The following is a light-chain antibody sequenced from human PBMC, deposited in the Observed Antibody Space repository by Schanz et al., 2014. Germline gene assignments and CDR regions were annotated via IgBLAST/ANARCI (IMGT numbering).Light chain of an antibody. CDR3: HSYDSSLSEWV. V-gene: IGLV2-8*01. CDR1: SSDVGGYNY. J-gene: IGLJ3*02. Sequence: QSALTQPPSASGSPGQSVTISCTGTSSDVGGYNYVSWYQQHPGKAPKLMIFDVNQRPSGVPDRFSGSKSGNTASLTVSGLQAEDEADYYCHSYDSSLSEWVFGGGTKLTVL. CDR2: DVN.